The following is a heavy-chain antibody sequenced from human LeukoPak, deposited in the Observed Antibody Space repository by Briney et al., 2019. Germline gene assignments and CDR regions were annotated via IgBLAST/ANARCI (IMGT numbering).Heavy chain of an antibody. J-gene: IGHJ3*02. CDR2: IIPIFGTA. CDR1: GGTFSSYA. CDR3: AKANYYDSSGHDAFDI. V-gene: IGHV1-69*05. D-gene: IGHD3-22*01. Sequence: SVKVSCKASGGTFSSYAISWVRQAPGQGLEWMGRIIPIFGTANYAQKFQGRVTTTTDESTSTAYMELSSLRSEDTAVYYCAKANYYDSSGHDAFDIWGQGTMVTVSS.